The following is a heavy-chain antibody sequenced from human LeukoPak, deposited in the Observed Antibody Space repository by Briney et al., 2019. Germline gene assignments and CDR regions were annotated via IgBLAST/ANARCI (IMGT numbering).Heavy chain of an antibody. J-gene: IGHJ5*02. V-gene: IGHV4-4*02. D-gene: IGHD2-2*02. Sequence: SETLSLTCAVSGGSISSSNWWSWVRQPPGKGLEWIGEIYHSGSTNYNPSLKSRVTISVDKSKNQFSLKLSSVTAADTAVYYCARHGRYCSSTSCYSGGASRYNWFDPWGQGTLVTVSS. CDR2: IYHSGST. CDR3: ARHGRYCSSTSCYSGGASRYNWFDP. CDR1: GGSISSSNW.